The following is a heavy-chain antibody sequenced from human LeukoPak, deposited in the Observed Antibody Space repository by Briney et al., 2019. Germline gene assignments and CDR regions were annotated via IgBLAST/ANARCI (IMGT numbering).Heavy chain of an antibody. V-gene: IGHV4-31*03. D-gene: IGHD2-21*02. CDR3: ARAAFCSGDCYSRWFDP. CDR2: IYYSGST. CDR1: GGSISSGGYY. J-gene: IGHJ5*02. Sequence: SQTLSLTCTVSGGSISSGGYYWSWIRQHPGKGLEWIGYIYYSGSTNYNPSLQSRVTISLDTSKNQFSLKLTSVTAADTAVYYCARAAFCSGDCYSRWFDPWGQGTLVTVSS.